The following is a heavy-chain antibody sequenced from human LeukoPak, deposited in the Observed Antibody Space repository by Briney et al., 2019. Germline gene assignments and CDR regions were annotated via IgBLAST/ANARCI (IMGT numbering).Heavy chain of an antibody. V-gene: IGHV3-23*01. D-gene: IGHD2-2*01. CDR2: IRDSSGAT. CDR1: GFTFSSYA. J-gene: IGHJ4*02. CDR3: ARDPGRICSGYSCYPDY. Sequence: GGSLRLSCAASGFTFSSYAMSWVHQAPGKGLEWVSAIRDSSGATYYADSVKGRFTISRDNSKNTLYLQMNSLRAEDTAVYYCARDPGRICSGYSCYPDYWGQGTLVTVSS.